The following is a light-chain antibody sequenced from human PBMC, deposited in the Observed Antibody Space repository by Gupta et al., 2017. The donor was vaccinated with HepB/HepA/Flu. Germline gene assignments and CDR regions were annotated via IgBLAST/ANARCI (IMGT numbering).Light chain of an antibody. J-gene: IGKJ4*01. CDR2: SAS. Sequence: DIQMTQSPSSLSASVGDRVTITCRASHDIATYLAWYQQQSGKVPRLLVYSASTLQSGVPSRFSGSGSGTEFTLSISSLQPEDVATYYCQKYNSAAPTFGAGTKVEI. CDR1: HDIATY. V-gene: IGKV1-27*01. CDR3: QKYNSAAPT.